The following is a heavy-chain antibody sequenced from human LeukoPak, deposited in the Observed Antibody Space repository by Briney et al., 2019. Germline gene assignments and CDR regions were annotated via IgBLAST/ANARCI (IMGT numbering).Heavy chain of an antibody. J-gene: IGHJ6*03. V-gene: IGHV3-23*01. CDR3: TSDYGLYYYYMAL. CDR2: ISGSSEGT. Sequence: GGSLRLSCAGSDYAFYSYAMTWVRQAPGKGLEWVSAISGSSEGTYYSDSVKGRFTISRDNSKDMLYLQMNDLRAEDTAVYYCTSDYGLYYYYMALWGKGTTVTVSS. CDR1: DYAFYSYA. D-gene: IGHD4/OR15-4a*01.